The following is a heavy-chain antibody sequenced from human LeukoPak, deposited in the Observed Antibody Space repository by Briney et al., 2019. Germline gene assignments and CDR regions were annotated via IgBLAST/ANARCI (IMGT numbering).Heavy chain of an antibody. V-gene: IGHV4-38-2*02. D-gene: IGHD1-26*01. CDR1: GYSISSVYY. CDR2: IYHTGST. CDR3: ARGASVRPTAAFDY. J-gene: IGHJ4*02. Sequence: SETLFLTCSVSGYSISSVYYWTWPRRPPGEGLGWIGNIYHTGSTYYRPSPQSRVTISVDTSKNQFSLKLSTVTAADTAVYYCARGASVRPTAAFDYWGQGSLVTVSS.